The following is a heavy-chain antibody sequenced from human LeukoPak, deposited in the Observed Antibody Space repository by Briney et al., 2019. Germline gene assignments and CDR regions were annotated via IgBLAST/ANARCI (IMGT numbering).Heavy chain of an antibody. CDR2: ISGSGGST. Sequence: PGGSLRFSCAASGFAFSSYAMSWVRQAPGKGLEWVSAISGSGGSTYYAVSVKGRFTISRDNSKNTLYLQMNSLRAEDTAVYYCAKTLRYFDWPPEGDYWGQGTLVTVSS. D-gene: IGHD3-9*01. V-gene: IGHV3-23*01. J-gene: IGHJ4*02. CDR1: GFAFSSYA. CDR3: AKTLRYFDWPPEGDY.